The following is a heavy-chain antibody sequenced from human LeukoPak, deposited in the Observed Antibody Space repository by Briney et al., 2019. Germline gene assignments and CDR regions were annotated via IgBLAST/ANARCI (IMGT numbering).Heavy chain of an antibody. CDR2: IWYDGSNK. J-gene: IGHJ4*02. Sequence: GGSLRLSCAASGFTFSSYGMHWVRQAPGKGLEWVAVIWYDGSNKYYADSVKGRFTISRDNSKNTLYLQMNSLRAEDTAVYYCARDAERVVAGPFDYWGQGTLVTVSS. D-gene: IGHD6-19*01. CDR3: ARDAERVVAGPFDY. CDR1: GFTFSSYG. V-gene: IGHV3-33*01.